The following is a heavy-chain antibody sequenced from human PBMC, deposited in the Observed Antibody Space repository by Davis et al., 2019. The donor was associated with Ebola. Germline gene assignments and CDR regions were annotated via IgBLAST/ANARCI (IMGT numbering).Heavy chain of an antibody. D-gene: IGHD3-22*01. CDR1: GITFSRYS. V-gene: IGHV3-48*02. Sequence: GESLKISCAASGITFSRYSMNWVRQAPGKGLEWVAFISSGSFTIHYADSVKGRFTISRDNAKNSLYLQMNSLRDEDTAVYFCARAGVNSYDSSGYYYDYWGQGTLVTVSS. CDR3: ARAGVNSYDSSGYYYDY. CDR2: ISSGSFTI. J-gene: IGHJ4*02.